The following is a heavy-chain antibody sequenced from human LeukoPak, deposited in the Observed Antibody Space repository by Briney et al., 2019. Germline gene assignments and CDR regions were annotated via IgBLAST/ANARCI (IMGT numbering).Heavy chain of an antibody. CDR3: ARTFGYCSGGSCRSYWYFDL. D-gene: IGHD2-15*01. CDR2: IYYSGST. V-gene: IGHV4-59*08. Sequence: SETLSLTCTVSGGSISSYYWSWIRQPPGKGLEWIGFIYYSGSTNYNPSLKSRVTISVDTSKNQFSLKLSSVTAADTAVYYCARTFGYCSGGSCRSYWYFDLWGRGTLVTVSS. J-gene: IGHJ2*01. CDR1: GGSISSYY.